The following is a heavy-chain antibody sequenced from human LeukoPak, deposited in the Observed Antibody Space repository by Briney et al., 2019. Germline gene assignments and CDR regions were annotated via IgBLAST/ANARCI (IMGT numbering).Heavy chain of an antibody. CDR1: GYTFTGYF. CDR3: ARAQSLTAPAGTFANS. Sequence: ASVKVSCKASGYTFTGYFLHWVPRAPGQGFGWMGWIDPTSGDTSYTQTFQGRVTMTRDTSISTTYMELSSLRSDDTAVYYCARAQSLTAPAGTFANSWGQGTLVTVSS. V-gene: IGHV1-2*02. CDR2: IDPTSGDT. D-gene: IGHD6-13*01. J-gene: IGHJ4*02.